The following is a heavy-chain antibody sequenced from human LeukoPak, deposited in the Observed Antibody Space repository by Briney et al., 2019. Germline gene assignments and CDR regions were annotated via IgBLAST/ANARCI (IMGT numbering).Heavy chain of an antibody. CDR3: ARDYGRDSNYWFDP. D-gene: IGHD4-11*01. Sequence: ASVKVSCKASGYTFTSYGISWVRQAPGQGLEWMGWISAYNGNTNYAQKLQGRVTMTTDTSTRTAYMVLRSLRSDDTAVYYCARDYGRDSNYWFDPWGQGTLVTVSS. V-gene: IGHV1-18*01. CDR1: GYTFTSYG. J-gene: IGHJ5*02. CDR2: ISAYNGNT.